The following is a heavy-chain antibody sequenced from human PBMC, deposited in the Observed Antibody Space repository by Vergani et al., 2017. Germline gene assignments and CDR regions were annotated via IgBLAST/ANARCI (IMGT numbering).Heavy chain of an antibody. J-gene: IGHJ4*02. V-gene: IGHV3-9*01. CDR1: GFTFDDYA. D-gene: IGHD3-3*01. CDR3: ARTEAAYDFWSGYQTLGFDY. Sequence: EVQLVESGGGLVQPGRSLRLSCAASGFTFDDYAMHWVRQAPGKGLEWVSGISWNSGSIGYADSVKGRFTISRDNAKNSLYLQMNSLRAEDTAVYYCARTEAAYDFWSGYQTLGFDYWGQGTLVTVSS. CDR2: ISWNSGSI.